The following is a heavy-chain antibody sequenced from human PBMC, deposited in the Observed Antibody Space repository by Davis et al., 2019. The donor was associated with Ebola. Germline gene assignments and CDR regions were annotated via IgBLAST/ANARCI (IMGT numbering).Heavy chain of an antibody. J-gene: IGHJ4*02. CDR3: ARDLHEEGENDY. D-gene: IGHD3-16*01. CDR2: IKQDGSQK. CDR1: GFTFNTYW. Sequence: PGGSLRLSCAASGFTFNTYWMSWVRQAPGKGLEWVANIKQDGSQKDYVDSVEGRFTISRDNAKNSLYLQMNNLRVEDTGVYYCARDLHEEGENDYWGQGSRITVSS. V-gene: IGHV3-7*01.